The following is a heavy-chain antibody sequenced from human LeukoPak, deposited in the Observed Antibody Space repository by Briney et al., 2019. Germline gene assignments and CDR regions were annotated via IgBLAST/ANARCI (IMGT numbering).Heavy chain of an antibody. CDR2: INPNSGGT. Sequence: ASVKVSCKASGYTFTGYYMHWVRQAPGQGLEWMGWINPNSGGTNYAQKFQGRVTMTRDTSISTAYMELSRLRSDDTAVYYCARLLGMAKINAYWGQGTRFTVSS. D-gene: IGHD5-24*01. V-gene: IGHV1-2*02. CDR1: GYTFTGYY. J-gene: IGHJ4*02. CDR3: ARLLGMAKINAY.